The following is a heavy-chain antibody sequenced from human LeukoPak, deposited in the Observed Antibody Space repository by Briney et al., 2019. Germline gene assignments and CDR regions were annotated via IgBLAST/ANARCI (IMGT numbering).Heavy chain of an antibody. CDR3: ARGLFYDILTGYYKPYGMDV. J-gene: IGHJ6*02. D-gene: IGHD3-9*01. CDR2: MNPNSGNT. Sequence: ASVKVSCKASGYTFTSYDINWVRQATGQGLEWMGWMNPNSGNTGYAQKFQGRVTMTRNTSITTAYMELSSLRSEDTAVYYCARGLFYDILTGYYKPYGMDVWGQGTTVTVSS. V-gene: IGHV1-8*01. CDR1: GYTFTSYD.